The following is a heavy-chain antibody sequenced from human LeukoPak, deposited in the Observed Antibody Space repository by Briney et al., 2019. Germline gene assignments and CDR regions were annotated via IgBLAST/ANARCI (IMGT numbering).Heavy chain of an antibody. CDR2: IYYSGST. Sequence: PSETLSLTCTVSGGSISSHYWSWIRQPPGKGLEWIGYIYYSGSTNYNPSLKSRVTISVDTSKNQFSLKLSSVTAADTAVYYCARDRALKYCSGGSCYPVSYYYGMDVWGQGTTVTVSS. CDR3: ARDRALKYCSGGSCYPVSYYYGMDV. J-gene: IGHJ6*02. D-gene: IGHD2-15*01. CDR1: GGSISSHY. V-gene: IGHV4-59*11.